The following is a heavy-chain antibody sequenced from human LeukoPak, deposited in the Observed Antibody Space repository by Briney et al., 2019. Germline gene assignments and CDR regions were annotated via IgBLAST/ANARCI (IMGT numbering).Heavy chain of an antibody. CDR1: GFTFSSYA. J-gene: IGHJ5*02. D-gene: IGHD6-13*01. V-gene: IGHV3-30*04. Sequence: GGSLRLSCAASGFTFSSYAMHWVRQAPGKGLEWVAVISYDGSNKYYADSVKGRFTISRDNSKNTLYLQMNSLRAEDTAVYYCARWREGSWYVSSWFDPWGQGTLVTVSS. CDR2: ISYDGSNK. CDR3: ARWREGSWYVSSWFDP.